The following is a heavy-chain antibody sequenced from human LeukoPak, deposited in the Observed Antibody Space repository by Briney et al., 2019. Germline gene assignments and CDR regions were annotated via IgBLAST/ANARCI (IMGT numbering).Heavy chain of an antibody. CDR1: GFTFSSYW. V-gene: IGHV3-7*01. CDR3: ARDEWELLRSDY. D-gene: IGHD1-26*01. CDR2: IKQDGSEK. J-gene: IGHJ4*02. Sequence: PGGSRRLSCEASGFTFSSYWMSWVRQAPGKGREWVANIKQDGSEKYYVDSVKGRFTISRDNAKNSLYLQMNSLRAEDTAVYYCARDEWELLRSDYWGQGTLVTVSS.